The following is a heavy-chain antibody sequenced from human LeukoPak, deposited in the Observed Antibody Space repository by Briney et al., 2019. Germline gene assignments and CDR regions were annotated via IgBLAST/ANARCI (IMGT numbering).Heavy chain of an antibody. V-gene: IGHV1-69*10. CDR2: IIPILGLT. CDR1: GGTFSSYA. Sequence: SVKVSCKASGGTFSSYAIIWVRQAPGQGLEWMGEIIPILGLTRYAQTFHDRVTITADKSTTTAYMELSSLRSEDTAVFFCATDGGSEECQMTSWGQGTLVTVSS. D-gene: IGHD3-10*01. CDR3: ATDGGSEECQMTS. J-gene: IGHJ5*02.